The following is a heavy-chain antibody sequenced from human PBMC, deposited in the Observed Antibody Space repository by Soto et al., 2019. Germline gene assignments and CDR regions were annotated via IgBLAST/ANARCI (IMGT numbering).Heavy chain of an antibody. D-gene: IGHD2-2*01. J-gene: IGHJ6*02. CDR1: GGTFSSYA. V-gene: IGHV1-69*01. CDR2: IIPISGTA. Sequence: QVQLVQSGAEVKKPGSSVKVSCKASGGTFSSYAISWVRQAPGQGLEWMGGIIPISGTANYAQKVQGRVTITADDSTSTAYMELSSLRSEDTAVYYCARSQGSSTSLEIYYYYYYGMDVWGQGTMVTVSS. CDR3: ARSQGSSTSLEIYYYYYYGMDV.